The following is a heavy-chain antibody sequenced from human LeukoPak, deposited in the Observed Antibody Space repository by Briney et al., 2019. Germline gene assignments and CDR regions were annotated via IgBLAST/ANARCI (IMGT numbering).Heavy chain of an antibody. V-gene: IGHV4-31*03. J-gene: IGHJ4*02. D-gene: IGHD3-10*01. CDR2: IYYSGST. Sequence: SETLSLTCTVSGGSISSGGYYWSWIRQHSGKGLEWIGYIYYSGSTYYNPPLKSRVTISVDTSKNQFSLKLSSVTAADTAVYYCARLSMVRGVRTVDYWGQGTLVTVSS. CDR1: GGSISSGGYY. CDR3: ARLSMVRGVRTVDY.